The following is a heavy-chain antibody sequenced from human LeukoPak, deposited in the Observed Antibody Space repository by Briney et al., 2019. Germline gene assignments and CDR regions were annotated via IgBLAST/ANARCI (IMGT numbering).Heavy chain of an antibody. CDR2: IYHSGST. V-gene: IGHV4-4*02. D-gene: IGHD1-26*01. J-gene: IGHJ3*02. Sequence: KTSETLSLTCAVSGGSISSSNCWSWVRQPPGKGLEWIGEIYHSGSTNYNPSLKSRVTISVDKSKNQFSLKLSSVTAADTAVYYCASAEWELETWRAFDIWGQGTMVTVSS. CDR3: ASAEWELETWRAFDI. CDR1: GGSISSSNC.